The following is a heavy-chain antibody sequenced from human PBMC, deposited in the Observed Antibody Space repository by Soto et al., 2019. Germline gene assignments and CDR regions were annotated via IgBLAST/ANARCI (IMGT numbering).Heavy chain of an antibody. Sequence: ASVKVSCKVSGYTLTELSMHWVRQAPGKGLEWMGGFDPEDGETIYAQKFQGRVTMTEDTSTDTAYMELSSLRSEDTAVYYCATGYYYGSAGASLAYYFDYWGQGTLVTVSS. CDR1: GYTLTELS. CDR2: FDPEDGET. CDR3: ATGYYYGSAGASLAYYFDY. J-gene: IGHJ4*02. D-gene: IGHD3-10*01. V-gene: IGHV1-24*01.